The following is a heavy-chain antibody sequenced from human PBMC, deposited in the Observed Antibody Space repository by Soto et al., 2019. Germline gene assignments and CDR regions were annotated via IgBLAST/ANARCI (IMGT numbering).Heavy chain of an antibody. Sequence: SETLSLTCTASGGSISSYYWSWIRQPPGKGLEWIGYIYYSGSTNYNPSLKSRVTISVDTSKNQFSLKLSSVTAADTAVYYCARVGMGYYYYGMDVWGQGTTVTVSS. CDR3: ARVGMGYYYYGMDV. D-gene: IGHD1-26*01. CDR2: IYYSGST. V-gene: IGHV4-59*01. CDR1: GGSISSYY. J-gene: IGHJ6*02.